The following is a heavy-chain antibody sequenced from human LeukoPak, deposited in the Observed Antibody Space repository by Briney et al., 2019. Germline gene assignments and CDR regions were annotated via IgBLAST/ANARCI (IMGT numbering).Heavy chain of an antibody. J-gene: IGHJ4*02. D-gene: IGHD6-6*01. CDR2: IRSRAIRYAA. Sequence: PGGSLTLSCAASGFTFGDSAVHWVRQASGKGLEWVGRIRSRAIRYAAAYAASVKGRFTLSRDDSKNTAYLQMNSLTTEDTAVYYCTREQVVGDFDYWGQGTLVTVSS. V-gene: IGHV3-73*01. CDR1: GFTFGDSA. CDR3: TREQVVGDFDY.